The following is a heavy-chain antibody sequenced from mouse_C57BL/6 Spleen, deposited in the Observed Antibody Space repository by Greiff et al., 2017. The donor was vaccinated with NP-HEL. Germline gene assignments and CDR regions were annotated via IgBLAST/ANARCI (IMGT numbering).Heavy chain of an antibody. J-gene: IGHJ1*03. D-gene: IGHD1-1*01. CDR1: GFTFSSYA. CDR2: ISDGGSYT. CDR3: ARGAYGSSHVWYFDV. V-gene: IGHV5-4*03. Sequence: EVMLVESGGGLVKPGGSLKLSCAASGFTFSSYAMSWVRQTPEKRLEWVATISDGGSYTYYPDNVKGRFTISRDNAKNNLYLQMSHLKSEDTAMYYCARGAYGSSHVWYFDVWGTGTTVTVSS.